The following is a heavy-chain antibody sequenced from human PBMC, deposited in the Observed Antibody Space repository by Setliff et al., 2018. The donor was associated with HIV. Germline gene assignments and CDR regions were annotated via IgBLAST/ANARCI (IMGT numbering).Heavy chain of an antibody. CDR3: AREVPSNTGSYYKQY. J-gene: IGHJ4*02. V-gene: IGHV1-18*01. D-gene: IGHD3-10*01. CDR2: ISAANGKK. CDR1: GYTFSSYG. Sequence: ASVKVSCKSSGYTFSSYGISWVRQTPGQGLEWMGWISAANGKKYYAPKVHDRITLTMDISTTTAHLQLRSLRSDDTAVHFCAREVPSNTGSYYKQYWGQGTLVTVSS.